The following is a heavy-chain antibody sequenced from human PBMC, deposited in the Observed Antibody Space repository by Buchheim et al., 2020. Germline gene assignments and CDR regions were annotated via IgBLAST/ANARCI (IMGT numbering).Heavy chain of an antibody. V-gene: IGHV2-5*02. Sequence: QITLKESGPTLVKPTQTLTLTCAFSGFSLSTNGEGVGWIRQPPGKALEWLALIYWDDDKMFSPSLRSRLTIHKDTSKNKAVLKLTNMDPVDTATYYCAHRRPYYDYFDYWGQGTL. CDR2: IYWDDDK. J-gene: IGHJ4*02. CDR3: AHRRPYYDYFDY. D-gene: IGHD3-10*01. CDR1: GFSLSTNGEG.